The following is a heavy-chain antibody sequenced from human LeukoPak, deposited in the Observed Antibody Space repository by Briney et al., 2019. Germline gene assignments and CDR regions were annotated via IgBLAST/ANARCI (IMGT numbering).Heavy chain of an antibody. CDR1: GFTFTSSA. CDR3: ATDSGKITMVRGVIIREYYFDY. J-gene: IGHJ4*02. Sequence: EASVKVSCKASGFTFTSSAVQWVRQARGQRLEWIGWIVVGSGNTNYAQKFQERVTITRDMSTSTAYMEPSSLRSEDTAVYYCATDSGKITMVRGVIIREYYFDYWGQGTLVTVSS. D-gene: IGHD3-10*01. V-gene: IGHV1-58*01. CDR2: IVVGSGNT.